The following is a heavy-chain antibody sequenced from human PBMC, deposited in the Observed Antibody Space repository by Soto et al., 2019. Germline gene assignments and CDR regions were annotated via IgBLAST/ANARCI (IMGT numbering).Heavy chain of an antibody. CDR1: GDSIRSSSY. V-gene: IGHV4-38-2*02. J-gene: IGHJ4*02. CDR3: ARHFPPQVPDILTGYVFDY. D-gene: IGHD3-9*01. CDR2: IYHSGST. Sequence: SETLSLTCTVSGDSIRSSSYWGWIRQPPGKGLEWIGEIYHSGSTNYNPSLKSRVTISVDKSKNQFSLKLSSVTAADTAVYYWARHFPPQVPDILTGYVFDYWGQGTLVTVSS.